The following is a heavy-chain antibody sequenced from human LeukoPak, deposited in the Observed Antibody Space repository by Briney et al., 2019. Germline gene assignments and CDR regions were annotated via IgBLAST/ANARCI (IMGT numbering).Heavy chain of an antibody. Sequence: PGGSLRLSCAASGFNFSNYTMHWVRQAPGKGLVWVSRINTDGSSTSYADSVKGRFTISRDNAKNTLYLQMNSLRAEDTAVYYCARDTNALVPAARNCFDPWGQGTLVTVSS. CDR2: INTDGSST. J-gene: IGHJ5*02. CDR1: GFNFSNYT. D-gene: IGHD2-2*01. CDR3: ARDTNALVPAARNCFDP. V-gene: IGHV3-74*01.